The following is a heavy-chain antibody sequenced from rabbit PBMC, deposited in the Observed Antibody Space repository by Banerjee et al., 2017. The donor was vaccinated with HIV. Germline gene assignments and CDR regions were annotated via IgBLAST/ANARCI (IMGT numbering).Heavy chain of an antibody. CDR1: GFSFGSNYY. Sequence: QEQLVESRGGLVQPGESLTLTCTVSGFSFGSNYYMCWVRQAPGKGLEWIGCIYTGTRPGIYYANWAKGRFTISITSSATVTLQLNGLTGADTAVYFCARGDGGSGWAANLWGPGTLVTVS. D-gene: IGHD4-1*01. CDR2: IYTGTRPGI. CDR3: ARGDGGSGWAANL. V-gene: IGHV1S45*01. J-gene: IGHJ4*01.